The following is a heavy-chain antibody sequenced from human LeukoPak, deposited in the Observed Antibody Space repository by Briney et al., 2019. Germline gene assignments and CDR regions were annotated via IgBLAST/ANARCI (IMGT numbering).Heavy chain of an antibody. V-gene: IGHV3-23*01. J-gene: IGHJ4*02. CDR3: AKAAGSGSYYRGSRIQYYFDY. CDR2: ISGSGGST. CDR1: GFPFSSFA. D-gene: IGHD3-10*01. Sequence: PGGSLRLSCAASGFPFSSFAMSWVRQAPGKGPEWVSAISGSGGSTYYADSVKGRFTISRDNSKNTLYLQMNSLRAEDTAVYYCAKAAGSGSYYRGSRIQYYFDYWGQGTLVTVSS.